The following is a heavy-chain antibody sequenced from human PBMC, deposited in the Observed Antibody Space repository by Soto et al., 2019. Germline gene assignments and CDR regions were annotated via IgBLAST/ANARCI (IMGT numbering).Heavy chain of an antibody. CDR1: SDSMNSGGYY. CDR2: IYSNGDT. V-gene: IGHV4-31*03. D-gene: IGHD6-6*01. J-gene: IGHJ6*02. Sequence: TLSLTCSVSSDSMNSGGYYWSWIRQHPGKGLEWIGYIYSNGDTYYNPSLKSRVTISVDTSKNQFSLNLTSVTAADTAVYYCARRGGSSSGYYYYAMDVWGQGTTVTVSS. CDR3: ARRGGSSSGYYYYAMDV.